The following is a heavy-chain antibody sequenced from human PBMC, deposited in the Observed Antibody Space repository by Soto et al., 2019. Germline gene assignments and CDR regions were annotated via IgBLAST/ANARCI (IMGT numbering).Heavy chain of an antibody. D-gene: IGHD2-15*01. V-gene: IGHV1-18*01. Sequence: QVQLVQSGAEVKKPGASVKVSCKASGYTFTSYGISWVRQAPGQGLEWMGWISAYNGNTNYAQKLQGRVTMTTDTSTSTADMELRSLRADDTAVYYCARDKPRTYCSGGSCYSRYFDLWGRGTLVTGSS. J-gene: IGHJ2*01. CDR3: ARDKPRTYCSGGSCYSRYFDL. CDR2: ISAYNGNT. CDR1: GYTFTSYG.